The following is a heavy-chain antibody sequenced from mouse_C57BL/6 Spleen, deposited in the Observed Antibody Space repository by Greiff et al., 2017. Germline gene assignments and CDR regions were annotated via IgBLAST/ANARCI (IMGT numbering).Heavy chain of an antibody. D-gene: IGHD1-1*01. V-gene: IGHV1-82*01. CDR1: GYAFSSSW. Sequence: QVQLQQSGPELVKPGASVKISCKASGYAFSSSWMNWVKQRPGKGLEWIGRIYPGDGDTNYNGKFKGKATLTADKSSSTAYMQLSSLTSEDSAVYFCARGHYYGSIQYYFDYWGQGTTLTVSS. J-gene: IGHJ2*01. CDR3: ARGHYYGSIQYYFDY. CDR2: IYPGDGDT.